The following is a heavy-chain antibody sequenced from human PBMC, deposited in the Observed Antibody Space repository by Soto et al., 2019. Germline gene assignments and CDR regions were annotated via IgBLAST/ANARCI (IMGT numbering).Heavy chain of an antibody. CDR1: GFTFSSYW. CDR2: IGSDGSNT. CDR3: VRGHHYGTNSMGW. Sequence: GGSLRLSCEASGFTFSSYWMHWVRQAPGKGLVWVSRIGSDGSNTAYADSVKGRFTISRDNAKSTLYLQMNSLRAEDTAVYYCVRGHHYGTNSMGWWRQGTLVTVST. V-gene: IGHV3-74*01. J-gene: IGHJ4*02. D-gene: IGHD4-17*01.